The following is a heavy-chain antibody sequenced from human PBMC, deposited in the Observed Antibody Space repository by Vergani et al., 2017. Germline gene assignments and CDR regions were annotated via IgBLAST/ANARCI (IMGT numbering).Heavy chain of an antibody. D-gene: IGHD1-1*01. CDR3: ARASWNDFYFDY. J-gene: IGHJ4*02. V-gene: IGHV3-23*01. CDR2: ISGSGGST. CDR1: GFTFSSYA. Sequence: EVQLLESGGGLVQPGGSLRLSCAASGFTFSSYAMSWVRQAPGKGLEWVSAISGSGGSTYYADSVKGRFTISRDNSKNTLYLQMNSLRAEDTAVYYCARASWNDFYFDYWGQGTLVTVSS.